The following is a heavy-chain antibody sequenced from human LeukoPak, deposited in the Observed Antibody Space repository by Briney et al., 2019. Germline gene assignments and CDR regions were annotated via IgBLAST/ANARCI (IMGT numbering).Heavy chain of an antibody. Sequence: SETLSLTCAVYGWSFNDYYWNWIRRPPGKGLEWIGEINHRGSTNYNPSLKSRVTISVDTSKNQFSLELTSLAAADTAVYYCARGQVPSARGHNWFNPWGQGTLVTVSS. V-gene: IGHV4-34*01. CDR2: INHRGST. CDR1: GWSFNDYY. CDR3: ARGQVPSARGHNWFNP. J-gene: IGHJ5*02.